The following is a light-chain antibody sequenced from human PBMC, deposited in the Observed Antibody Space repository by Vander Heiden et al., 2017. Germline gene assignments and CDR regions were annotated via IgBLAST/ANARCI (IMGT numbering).Light chain of an antibody. CDR1: NIASKS. Sequence: SVLAQPTSASVAPGKTARIPRGGHNIASKSARWHQQKPGQGPVLATHYHRDRPSGIPERFSGANSGKTATLTISRVEDGDEADYYCQVWDSSSDHPWVFGGGTKLTVL. CDR3: QVWDSSSDHPWV. CDR2: YHR. V-gene: IGLV3-21*04. J-gene: IGLJ3*02.